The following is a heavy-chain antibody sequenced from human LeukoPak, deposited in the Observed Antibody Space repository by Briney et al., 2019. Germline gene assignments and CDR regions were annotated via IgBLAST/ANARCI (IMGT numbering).Heavy chain of an antibody. Sequence: GGSLRLSCAASGFTFSSYEMNWVRQAPGKGLEWASYISSSGCTIYYADSVKGRFTISRDNAKNSLYLQMNSLRAEDTAVYYCARVDEVGEANPWGQGTLVTVSS. CDR3: ARVDEVGEANP. CDR2: ISSSGCTI. J-gene: IGHJ5*02. D-gene: IGHD2-2*01. V-gene: IGHV3-48*03. CDR1: GFTFSSYE.